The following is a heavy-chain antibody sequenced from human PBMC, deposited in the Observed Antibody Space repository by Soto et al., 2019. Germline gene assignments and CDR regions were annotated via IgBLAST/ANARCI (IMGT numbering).Heavy chain of an antibody. Sequence: GGSLRLSCAASGFTFSSYSMNWVRQAPGKGLEWVSSISSSSSYIYYADSVKGRFTISRDNAKNSLYLQMNSLRAEDTAVYYCARDHEGLRYAALGFDYWGQGTLVTVSS. CDR2: ISSSSSYI. D-gene: IGHD3-9*01. V-gene: IGHV3-21*01. CDR1: GFTFSSYS. CDR3: ARDHEGLRYAALGFDY. J-gene: IGHJ4*02.